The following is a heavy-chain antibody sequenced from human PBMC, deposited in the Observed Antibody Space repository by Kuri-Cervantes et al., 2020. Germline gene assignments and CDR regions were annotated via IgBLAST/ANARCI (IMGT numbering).Heavy chain of an antibody. CDR2: IWYDGSNK. J-gene: IGHJ4*02. V-gene: IGHV3-33*08. Sequence: GGSLRLSCAASGFTFSSYAMSWVHQAPGKGLEWVAVIWYDGSNKYYADSVKGRFTISRDNSKNTLYLQMNSLRAEDAAVYYCARDRSSRDFDYWGQGTLVTVSS. D-gene: IGHD2-15*01. CDR1: GFTFSSYA. CDR3: ARDRSSRDFDY.